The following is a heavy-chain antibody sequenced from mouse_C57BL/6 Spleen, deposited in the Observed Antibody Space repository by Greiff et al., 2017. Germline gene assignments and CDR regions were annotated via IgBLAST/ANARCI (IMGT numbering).Heavy chain of an antibody. J-gene: IGHJ1*03. D-gene: IGHD5-1*01. V-gene: IGHV5-16*01. Sequence: EVKVVESEGGLVQPGSSMKLSCTASGFTFSDYYMAWVRQVPEKGLEWVANINCAGSSTYYLDSLKGRFIFSGDNSENILYLQLSSLKIEDTATYYCARDRREYGYCDFDVWGTGTTVTVSS. CDR3: ARDRREYGYCDFDV. CDR2: INCAGSST. CDR1: GFTFSDYY.